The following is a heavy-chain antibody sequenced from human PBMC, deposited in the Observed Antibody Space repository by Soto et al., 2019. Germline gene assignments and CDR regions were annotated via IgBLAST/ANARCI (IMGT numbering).Heavy chain of an antibody. V-gene: IGHV3-23*01. Sequence: GGSLRLSCAASGFTFSSFAMSWVRQAPGKGLDWVSAISGSGGSTYSADSVKGRFTISRDNSKNTLYLQMSSLRAKDTAVYYCARGFSAGKGSPSDFWGQGSLVTVSS. CDR1: GFTFSSFA. CDR3: ARGFSAGKGSPSDF. J-gene: IGHJ4*02. CDR2: ISGSGGST. D-gene: IGHD6-13*01.